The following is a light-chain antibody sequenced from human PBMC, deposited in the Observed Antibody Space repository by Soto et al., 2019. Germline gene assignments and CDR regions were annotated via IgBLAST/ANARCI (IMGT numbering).Light chain of an antibody. CDR1: SSDVGYYNY. Sequence: QSALTQPASVSGSPGQSITISCTGTSSDVGYYNYVSWYQQNPGKAPKLMIYDVSNRPSGVSNRFSGSKSGNTASLTISGRQAEDEADYYCSSYTSSSTLVFGGGTKLTVL. J-gene: IGLJ2*01. CDR3: SSYTSSSTLV. V-gene: IGLV2-14*01. CDR2: DVS.